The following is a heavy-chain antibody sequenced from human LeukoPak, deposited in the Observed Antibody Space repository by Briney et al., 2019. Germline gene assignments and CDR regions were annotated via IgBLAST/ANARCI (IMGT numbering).Heavy chain of an antibody. D-gene: IGHD1-26*01. J-gene: IGHJ4*02. CDR1: GYTFTSYD. V-gene: IGHV1-8*01. Sequence: ASVKVSCKASGYTFTSYDINWVRQATGQGLEWVGWMNPNSGNTGYSQKVLGRVTMTMSTSISTAYMELRSLRSEDTAVYYCARVTGSIDYWGQGTLVTVSS. CDR2: MNPNSGNT. CDR3: ARVTGSIDY.